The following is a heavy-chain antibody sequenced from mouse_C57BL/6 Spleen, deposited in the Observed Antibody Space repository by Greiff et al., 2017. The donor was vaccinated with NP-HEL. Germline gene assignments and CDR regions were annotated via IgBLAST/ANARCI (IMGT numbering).Heavy chain of an antibody. CDR2: ISSGGSYT. D-gene: IGHD2-10*02. J-gene: IGHJ2*01. CDR3: ARYGNYVDY. Sequence: EVMLVESGGDLVKPGGSLKLSCAASGFTFSSYGMSWVRQTPDKRLEWVATISSGGSYTYYPDSVKGRFTISRDNAKNTLYLQMSSLKSEDTAMYYCARYGNYVDYWGQGTTLTVSS. CDR1: GFTFSSYG. V-gene: IGHV5-6*01.